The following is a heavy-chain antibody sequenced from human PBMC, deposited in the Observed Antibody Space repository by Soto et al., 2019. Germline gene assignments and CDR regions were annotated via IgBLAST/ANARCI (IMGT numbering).Heavy chain of an antibody. J-gene: IGHJ4*02. V-gene: IGHV4-39*01. CDR2: MYYSGRT. Sequence: SETLSLTCIVSGESISSSSYYWGWIRQPPGKGLVWIGSMYYSGRTYYNPSFKSRVTISIDTSKNQFSLKLSSVTATDTAVYYCARQRTTVVTQAYFDHWGQGALVTSPQ. CDR3: ARQRTTVVTQAYFDH. CDR1: GESISSSSYY. D-gene: IGHD2-21*02.